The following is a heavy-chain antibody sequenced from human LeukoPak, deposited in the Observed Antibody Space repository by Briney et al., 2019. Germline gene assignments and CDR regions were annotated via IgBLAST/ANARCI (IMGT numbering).Heavy chain of an antibody. D-gene: IGHD6-19*01. Sequence: GGSLXLSCAASGFTFSSYWMSWVRQAPGKGLEWVANIKQDGSEKYYVDSVKGRFTISRDNAKNSLYLQMNSLRAEDTAVYYCAKDGYSSGWLGIYYFDYWGQGTLVTVSS. CDR1: GFTFSSYW. V-gene: IGHV3-7*01. J-gene: IGHJ4*02. CDR3: AKDGYSSGWLGIYYFDY. CDR2: IKQDGSEK.